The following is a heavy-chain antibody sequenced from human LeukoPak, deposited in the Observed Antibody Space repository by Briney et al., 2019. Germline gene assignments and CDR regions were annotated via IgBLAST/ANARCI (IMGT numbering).Heavy chain of an antibody. V-gene: IGHV3-30*02. CDR3: ARRAGAYSHPYDY. CDR2: IRYDGSDK. Sequence: PGGSLRLSCAASGFTFSNYGMHWVRQARGKGLEWVAFIRYDGSDKYYADSVKGRFTISRDNSKNALYLQMSSLRREDTAVYYCARRAGAYSHPYDYWGQGTLVTVSS. J-gene: IGHJ4*02. D-gene: IGHD4/OR15-4a*01. CDR1: GFTFSNYG.